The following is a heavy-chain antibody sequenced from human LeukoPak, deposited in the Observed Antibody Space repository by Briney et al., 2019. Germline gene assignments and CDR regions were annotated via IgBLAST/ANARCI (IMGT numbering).Heavy chain of an antibody. J-gene: IGHJ4*02. CDR1: GYSISSGYY. CDR2: IYHSGST. V-gene: IGHV4-38-2*01. Sequence: SETLSLXCAVSGYSISSGYYWGWIRQPPGQGLEWIGSIYHSGSTYYNPSLKSRVTISVDTSKNQFSLKLSSVTAADTAVYYCATYGRYSSSSHYFDYWGQGTQVTVSS. CDR3: ATYGRYSSSSHYFDY. D-gene: IGHD6-6*01.